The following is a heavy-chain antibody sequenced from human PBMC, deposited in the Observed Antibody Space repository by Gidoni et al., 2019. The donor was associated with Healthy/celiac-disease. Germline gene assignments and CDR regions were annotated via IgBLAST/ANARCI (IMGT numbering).Heavy chain of an antibody. V-gene: IGHV4-59*01. J-gene: IGHJ6*02. D-gene: IGHD3-22*01. CDR2: IYYSGST. CDR3: AREERYYDSSGYQTHYYYYGMDV. Sequence: QVQLQESGPGLVKPSETLSLTCTVSGGSISSYYWSWIRQPPGKGLEWIGYIYYSGSTNYNPSLKSRVTISVDTSKNQFSLKLSSVTAADTAVYYCAREERYYDSSGYQTHYYYYGMDVWGQGTTVTVSS. CDR1: GGSISSYY.